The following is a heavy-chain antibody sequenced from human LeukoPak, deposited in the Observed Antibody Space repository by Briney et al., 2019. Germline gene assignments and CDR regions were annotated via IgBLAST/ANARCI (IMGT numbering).Heavy chain of an antibody. CDR2: ISSSSSYI. V-gene: IGHV3-21*01. J-gene: IGHJ4*02. Sequence: SGGSLRLSCAASGFTFSSYSMSWVRQAPGKGLEWVSSISSSSSYIYYADSVKGRFTISRDNAKNSLYLQMNSLRAEDTAVYYCARFPDAGDYWGQGTLVTVSS. D-gene: IGHD1-14*01. CDR3: ARFPDAGDY. CDR1: GFTFSSYS.